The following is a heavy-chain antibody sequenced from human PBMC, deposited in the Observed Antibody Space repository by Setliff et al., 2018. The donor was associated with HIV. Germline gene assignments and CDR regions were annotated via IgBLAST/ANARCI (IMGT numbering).Heavy chain of an antibody. CDR2: IIPIFGTA. D-gene: IGHD3-10*01. Sequence: ASVKVSCKASGGTFSSYAISWVRQAPGQGLEWMGGIIPIFGTANYAQKFQGRVTITADESTSTAYMELSSLRSEDTAVYYCARDPYYYGSGSLGLDYWGQGTLVTVSS. J-gene: IGHJ4*02. CDR3: ARDPYYYGSGSLGLDY. CDR1: GGTFSSYA. V-gene: IGHV1-69*13.